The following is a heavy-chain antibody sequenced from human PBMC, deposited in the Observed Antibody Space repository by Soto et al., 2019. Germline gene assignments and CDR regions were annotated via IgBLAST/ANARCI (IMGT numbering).Heavy chain of an antibody. J-gene: IGHJ3*02. CDR3: ATDYGWAFQI. V-gene: IGHV3-15*01. D-gene: IGHD4-17*01. CDR1: GFTFSSYA. Sequence: EVQLLESGGGLVQPGGSLRLSCAASGFTFSSYAMSWVRQLPGKGLEWVGRIQTKTGGGTADHPADVRGRFTISRDDSKNTLYLQLNSLKTEDTAVYYCATDYGWAFQIWGQGTTVTVSS. CDR2: IQTKTGGGTA.